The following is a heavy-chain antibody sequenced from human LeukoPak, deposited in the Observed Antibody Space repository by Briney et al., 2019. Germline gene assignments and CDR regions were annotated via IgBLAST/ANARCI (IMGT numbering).Heavy chain of an antibody. CDR1: GFTFSKYI. CDR3: ARSYDGSGFSD. J-gene: IGHJ4*02. D-gene: IGHD3-3*01. CDR2: ITNSSSYI. V-gene: IGHV3-21*01. Sequence: GGSLRLSCADSGFTFSKYIMIWVRQAPGKGLEWVSSITNSSSYIYYADSVKGRFTSSRDNAKNSLYLQMNSLRADDTAVYYCARSYDGSGFSDWGQGTLVTVSS.